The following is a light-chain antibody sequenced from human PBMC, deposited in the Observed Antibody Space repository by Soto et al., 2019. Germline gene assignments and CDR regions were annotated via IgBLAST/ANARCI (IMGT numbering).Light chain of an antibody. V-gene: IGKV1-9*01. Sequence: DIQLTQSPSFLSASVGDRVTITCRASQGLSSDLAWYQQKPGKAPKLLIYAASTLQSGVPSRFSGSGSGTEFTLTISSLQPEDFAIYYCQQLNSYPLTFGQGTRLEIK. CDR1: QGLSSD. J-gene: IGKJ5*01. CDR3: QQLNSYPLT. CDR2: AAS.